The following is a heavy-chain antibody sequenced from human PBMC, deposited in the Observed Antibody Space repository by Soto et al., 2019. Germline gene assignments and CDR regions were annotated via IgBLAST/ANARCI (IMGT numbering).Heavy chain of an antibody. CDR2: INPICGGT. Sequence: ASVKVSCKASGYTFSGYDMSWVRQAPGQGLEWMGGINPICGGTNYAQKFQGWVTITGDTSISTAYMELSRLRSDDTAVYYCAGGLRRSIATGYSYCFDPWGQGTLVTVSS. J-gene: IGHJ5*02. CDR1: GYTFSGYD. V-gene: IGHV1-2*04. CDR3: AGGLRRSIATGYSYCFDP. D-gene: IGHD3-9*01.